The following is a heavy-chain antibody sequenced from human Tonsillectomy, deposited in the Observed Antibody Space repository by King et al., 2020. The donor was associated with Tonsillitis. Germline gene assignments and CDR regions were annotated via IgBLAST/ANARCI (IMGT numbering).Heavy chain of an antibody. D-gene: IGHD3-22*01. CDR2: SYYTGST. CDR1: GDSISSYY. V-gene: IGHV4-59*01. Sequence: HVQLQESGPGLVKPSETLSLTCTVSGDSISSYYWSWIRQPPGKGLEWIGYSYYTGSTNYNPSLKSRVTISVDTSKNQFSLKLSSVTAADTAVYYCARDTYDYDSTSYYPTYFDYWGQGTLVTVSS. CDR3: ARDTYDYDSTSYYPTYFDY. J-gene: IGHJ4*02.